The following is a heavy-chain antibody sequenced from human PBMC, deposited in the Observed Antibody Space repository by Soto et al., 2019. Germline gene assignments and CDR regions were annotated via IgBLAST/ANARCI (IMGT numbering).Heavy chain of an antibody. CDR3: ASSSGSGYRAFDY. D-gene: IGHD3-10*01. CDR1: GDTFTFYS. J-gene: IGHJ4*02. Sequence: QVQLVQSGAEVKKPGSSVRVSCKASGDTFTFYSINWVRQAPGLGLEWMGRINPILSMSNYAQRFQGRVTXPXDXXTSTGYMELSSLRSEDTAMYYCASSSGSGYRAFDYWGQGALVTVSS. CDR2: INPILSMS. V-gene: IGHV1-69*02.